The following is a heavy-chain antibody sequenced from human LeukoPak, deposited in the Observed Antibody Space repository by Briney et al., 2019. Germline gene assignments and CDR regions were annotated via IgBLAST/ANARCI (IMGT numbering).Heavy chain of an antibody. CDR3: ARGSGDDSGHFHL. J-gene: IGHJ1*01. D-gene: IGHD3-3*01. V-gene: IGHV4-38-2*01. CDR1: GYSIGSGYY. Sequence: SETPSLTCAVSGYSIGSGYYWGWIRQPPGKGLEWIGSIYHTKTTSYNPSLTSRVTISVDTSKSQFSLRLSSVTAADTAVYYCARGSGDDSGHFHLWGQGTLVTVSS. CDR2: IYHTKTT.